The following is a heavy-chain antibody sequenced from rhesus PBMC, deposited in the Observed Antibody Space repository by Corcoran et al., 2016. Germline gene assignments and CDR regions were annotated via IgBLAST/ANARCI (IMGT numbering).Heavy chain of an antibody. CDR2: ISYTGGSK. CDR3: ARDYSGYSYFDY. CDR1: GFSFSDYY. J-gene: IGHJ4*01. Sequence: EVQLVESGGGLAKPGGSLRLSCAASGFSFSDYYLYWVRQAPGKGLGWVSGISYTGGSKYCADSVKGRFTISRENAKNTLYLQMDSLRAEDTAVYYCARDYSGYSYFDYWGQGVLVTVSS. V-gene: IGHV3S18*01. D-gene: IGHD5-24*01.